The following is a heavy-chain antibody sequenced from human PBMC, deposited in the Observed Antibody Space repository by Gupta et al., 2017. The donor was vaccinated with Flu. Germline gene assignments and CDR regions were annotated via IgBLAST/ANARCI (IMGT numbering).Heavy chain of an antibody. J-gene: IGHJ6*03. V-gene: IGHV4-34*01. D-gene: IGHD3-10*01. CDR3: VGGREVQNSHYFMDV. CDR1: N. CDR2: INHSATT. Sequence: NWKWIRQSPGRGLEWIGDINHSATTTYTPSLKSRVSRSVDTSTRQVSLKITSITAADTAMYVGVGGREVQNSHYFMDVWGSGTTGTVSS.